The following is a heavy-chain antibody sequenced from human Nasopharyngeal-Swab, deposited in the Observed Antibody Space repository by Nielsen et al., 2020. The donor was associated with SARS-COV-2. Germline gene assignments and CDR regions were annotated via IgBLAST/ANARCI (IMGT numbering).Heavy chain of an antibody. CDR2: IYSGGST. CDR1: GFTVSSNY. CDR3: AREGPDTAMVKYYYYGMDV. V-gene: IGHV3-66*01. Sequence: GGSLRLSCAASGFTVSSNYMSWVRQAPGKGLEWASVIYSGGSTYYADSVKGRFTISRDNSKNTLYLQMNSLRAEDTAVYYCAREGPDTAMVKYYYYGMDVWGQGTTVTVSS. J-gene: IGHJ6*02. D-gene: IGHD5-18*01.